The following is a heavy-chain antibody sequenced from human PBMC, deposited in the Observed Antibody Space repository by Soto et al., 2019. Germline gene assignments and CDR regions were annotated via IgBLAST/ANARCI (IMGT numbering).Heavy chain of an antibody. J-gene: IGHJ4*02. Sequence: SETLSLTCTVSGYSINSGYYWGWVRQSPGKGLEWIGTIYRSGTTYYNPSLKSRVTISVDTSKNQFSLKLNSVTAADTAVYYCATLTPPFDYWGQGTLVTVSS. CDR1: GYSINSGYY. CDR2: IYRSGTT. CDR3: ATLTPPFDY. V-gene: IGHV4-38-2*02. D-gene: IGHD3-9*01.